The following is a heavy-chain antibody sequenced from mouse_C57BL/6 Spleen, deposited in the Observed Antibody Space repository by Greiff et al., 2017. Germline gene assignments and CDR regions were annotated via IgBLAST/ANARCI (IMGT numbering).Heavy chain of an antibody. CDR1: GYTFTDHT. Sequence: QVQLKQSDAELVKPGALVKISCKVSGYTFTDHTIHWMKQRPEQGLEWIGYIYPRDGSTKYNEKFKGKATLTADKSSSTAYMQLNSLTSEDSAVYFCAREDYYYGSSPWFAYWGQGTLVTVSA. CDR2: IYPRDGST. CDR3: AREDYYYGSSPWFAY. D-gene: IGHD1-1*01. J-gene: IGHJ3*01. V-gene: IGHV1-78*01.